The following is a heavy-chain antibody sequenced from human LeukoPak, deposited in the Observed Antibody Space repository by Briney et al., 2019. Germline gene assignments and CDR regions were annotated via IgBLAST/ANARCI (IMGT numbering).Heavy chain of an antibody. Sequence: AASVKVSCKASGYTFPGYYMHWVRQAPGQGLEWMGWTNPNSGGTNYAQKFQGRVTMTRDTSISTAYKELSRLRSDDTAVYYCAREHSSSSGKVFDYWGQGTLVTVSS. CDR2: TNPNSGGT. CDR1: GYTFPGYY. CDR3: AREHSSSSGKVFDY. J-gene: IGHJ4*02. V-gene: IGHV1-2*02. D-gene: IGHD6-6*01.